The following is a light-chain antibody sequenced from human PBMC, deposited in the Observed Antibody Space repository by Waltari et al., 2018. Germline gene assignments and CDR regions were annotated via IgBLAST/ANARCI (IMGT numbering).Light chain of an antibody. J-gene: IGLJ1*01. V-gene: IGLV3-21*03. CDR1: NIGSKR. CDR3: QVWDSSSDHRYV. Sequence: SYVLTQPPSVSVAPGKTARITCGGNNIGSKRVHWSQQKPGQAPVLVVYDDSDRPSGIPERFSGSNSGNTATLTISRVEAGDEADYYCQVWDSSSDHRYVFGTGTKVTVL. CDR2: DDS.